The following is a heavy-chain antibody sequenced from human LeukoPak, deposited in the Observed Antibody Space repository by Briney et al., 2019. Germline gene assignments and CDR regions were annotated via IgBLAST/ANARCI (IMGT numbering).Heavy chain of an antibody. D-gene: IGHD5-12*01. CDR3: ARFGYSGWNLEY. Sequence: PGGSLRLSCAASGFSFRDFWMTWVRQAPGKGLEWVANINQGGSVKYYVDSVKGRFTISRDDAESSLYVQMNSLRDEDTAVYYCARFGYSGWNLEYWSQGTLVTVSS. J-gene: IGHJ4*02. CDR2: INQGGSVK. CDR1: GFSFRDFW. V-gene: IGHV3-7*01.